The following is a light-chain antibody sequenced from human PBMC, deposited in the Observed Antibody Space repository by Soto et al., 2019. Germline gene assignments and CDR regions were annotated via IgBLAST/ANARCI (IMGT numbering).Light chain of an antibody. CDR3: QQYNGYSRT. CDR1: QSISGW. V-gene: IGKV1-5*01. Sequence: EIQMTQSPSTLSASVGDRVTITCRASQSISGWLAWYQQKPGKAPKLLIYDASSLERGVPSRFSGSGSGTEFTLTISSLQPDDFATYYCQQYNGYSRTFGQRTKVDIK. CDR2: DAS. J-gene: IGKJ1*01.